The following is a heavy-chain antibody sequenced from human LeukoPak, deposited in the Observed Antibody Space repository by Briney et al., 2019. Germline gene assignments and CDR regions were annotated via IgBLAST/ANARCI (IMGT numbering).Heavy chain of an antibody. J-gene: IGHJ4*02. CDR3: ARVPIAVALRGDY. Sequence: ASVKVSCKASGYTFTGYYMHWVRQAPGQGLEWMGWINPNSGGTNYAQKFQGRVTMTRDTSISTAYMELSRLRSDDTAVYYCARVPIAVALRGDYWGQGTLVTVSS. CDR2: INPNSGGT. D-gene: IGHD6-19*01. V-gene: IGHV1-2*02. CDR1: GYTFTGYY.